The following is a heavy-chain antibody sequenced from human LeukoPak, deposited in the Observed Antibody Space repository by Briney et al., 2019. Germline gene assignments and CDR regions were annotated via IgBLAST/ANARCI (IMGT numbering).Heavy chain of an antibody. CDR2: ISSSGSTI. CDR3: AELGITMIGGV. D-gene: IGHD3-10*02. V-gene: IGHV3-11*04. Sequence: GGSLRLSCAASGLPVTANYMSWVRQAPGKGLEWVSYISSSGSTIYYADSVKGRFTISRDNAKNSLYLQMNSLRAEDTAVYYCAELGITMIGGVWGKGTTVTISS. J-gene: IGHJ6*04. CDR1: GLPVTANY.